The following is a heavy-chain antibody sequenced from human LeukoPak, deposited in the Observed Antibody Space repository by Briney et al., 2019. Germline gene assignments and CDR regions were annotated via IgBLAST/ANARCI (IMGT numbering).Heavy chain of an antibody. CDR1: GFIFSDHY. CDR3: TTTSNVDTFWSSNFD. Sequence: GGSLRLSCAASGFIFSDHYLDWVRQAPGKGLEWVGRSRNKDNSYTTEYAASVKGRFTISRDDSEKTASLQMTSLKSEDSAVYYCTTTSNVDTFWSSNFDWGQGTLVTVSS. D-gene: IGHD3-3*01. V-gene: IGHV3-72*01. J-gene: IGHJ4*02. CDR2: SRNKDNSYTT.